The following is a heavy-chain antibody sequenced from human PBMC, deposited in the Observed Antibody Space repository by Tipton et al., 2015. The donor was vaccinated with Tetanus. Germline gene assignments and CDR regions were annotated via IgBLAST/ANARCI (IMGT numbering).Heavy chain of an antibody. CDR2: IYFSGHT. Sequence: LRLSCTVSGGSISSGDYYWSWIRQPPGKGLEWIGYIYFSGHTKYNPSFKSRVTFSLDTSQNQISLQLTSVTAADTAVYYCARHSGWYNFFNGVDVWGLGTTVTVSS. V-gene: IGHV4-61*08. J-gene: IGHJ6*02. D-gene: IGHD6-19*01. CDR3: ARHSGWYNFFNGVDV. CDR1: GGSISSGDYY.